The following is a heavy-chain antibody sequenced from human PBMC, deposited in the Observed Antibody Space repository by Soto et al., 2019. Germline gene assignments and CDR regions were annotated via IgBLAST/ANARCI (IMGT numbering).Heavy chain of an antibody. D-gene: IGHD3-3*01. CDR1: GFTFSSYW. CDR2: IKQDGSEK. V-gene: IGHV3-7*01. CDR3: ARGVGIFGVVTYDY. Sequence: EVQLVESGGGLVQPGGSLRLSCAASGFTFSSYWMSWVRQAPGKGLEWVANIKQDGSEKYYVDSVKGRFPISRDNAKNSLYLQMNSLRAEDTAVYYCARGVGIFGVVTYDYWGQGTLVTVSS. J-gene: IGHJ4*02.